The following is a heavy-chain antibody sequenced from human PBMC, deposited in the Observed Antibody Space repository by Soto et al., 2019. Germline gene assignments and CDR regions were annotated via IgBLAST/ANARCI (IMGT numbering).Heavy chain of an antibody. J-gene: IGHJ5*02. V-gene: IGHV1-69*12. D-gene: IGHD4-4*01. Sequence: QVQLVQSGAEVKKPGSSVKVSCKASGGTFSSYAISWVRQAPGQGLEWMGGFIPIFGTANYAQKFQGRVTIPADESTRTAYMELSSLRSEDTAVYYCARAQADYSNSEDWFDPWGQGTLVTASS. CDR2: FIPIFGTA. CDR3: ARAQADYSNSEDWFDP. CDR1: GGTFSSYA.